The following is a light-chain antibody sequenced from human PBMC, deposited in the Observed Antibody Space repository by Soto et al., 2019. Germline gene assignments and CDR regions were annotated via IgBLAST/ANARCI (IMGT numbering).Light chain of an antibody. CDR1: QAINGW. CDR2: VAS. CDR3: QQAFRLAHT. J-gene: IGKJ2*01. Sequence: DIQMTQSPFSVSASVGDRVTITCRASQAINGWLTWYQQKPGKAPQPLISVASRLERGVPSRFSGSGAGTEFTLSVTNLQPEDLATCYCQQAFRLAHTFGQGTKLEI. V-gene: IGKV1-12*01.